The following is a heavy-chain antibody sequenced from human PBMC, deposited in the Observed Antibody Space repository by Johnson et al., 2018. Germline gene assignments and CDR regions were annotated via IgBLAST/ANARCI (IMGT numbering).Heavy chain of an antibody. CDR2: IWYYGSNK. CDR3: ANDDWCPRAFDI. V-gene: IGHV3-33*06. D-gene: IGHD2-8*02. Sequence: QVQLVQSGGGVVQPGRSLRLSCAASGFTFSRYGMHWVRQAPGKGLEWVAVIWYYGSNKYYADCVKGRFTISKDNSKNTLDLQMTNLRAEDTAVYYCANDDWCPRAFDIWGQGTMVTVSS. CDR1: GFTFSRYG. J-gene: IGHJ3*02.